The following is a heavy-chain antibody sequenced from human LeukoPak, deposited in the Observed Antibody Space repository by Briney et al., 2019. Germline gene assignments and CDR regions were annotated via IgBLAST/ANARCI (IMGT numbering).Heavy chain of an antibody. J-gene: IGHJ5*02. D-gene: IGHD2-2*02. V-gene: IGHV3-23*01. CDR1: GFTFSSYA. Sequence: GGSLRLSCAASGFTFSSYAMSWVRQAPGKGLEWVSAISGSGGSTYYADSVKGRFTISRDNSKNTLYLQMNSLRAEDTAVYYCAKDRVVVPAAIIDNWFDPWGQGTLVTVSP. CDR2: ISGSGGST. CDR3: AKDRVVVPAAIIDNWFDP.